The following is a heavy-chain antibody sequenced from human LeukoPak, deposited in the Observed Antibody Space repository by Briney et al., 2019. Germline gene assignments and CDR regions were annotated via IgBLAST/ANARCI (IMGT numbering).Heavy chain of an antibody. CDR1: GGSIRGYY. D-gene: IGHD2-2*01. Sequence: PSETLSLTCTVSGGSIRGYYWTWIRQPPEQGLEWIGYIYYSGSVDYNPSLTSRVTISVDTSNNQFSLKLSSVTAADSALYYCAREYCSSTNCYFDYWGQGTLVTVSS. J-gene: IGHJ4*02. CDR3: AREYCSSTNCYFDY. CDR2: IYYSGSV. V-gene: IGHV4-59*01.